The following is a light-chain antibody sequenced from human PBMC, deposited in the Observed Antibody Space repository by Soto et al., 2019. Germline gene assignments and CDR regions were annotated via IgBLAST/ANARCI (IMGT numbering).Light chain of an antibody. Sequence: EIVLTQSPGTLSLSPGERATLSCRASQSVISTYLAWYQQKPGQAPRLLIYGASSRATGIPDRFSGSGSGKYLTLTISRLEPEDFAVYHCQQYGSSQITVGQGARLEIK. CDR3: QQYGSSQIT. CDR1: QSVISTY. V-gene: IGKV3-20*01. J-gene: IGKJ5*01. CDR2: GAS.